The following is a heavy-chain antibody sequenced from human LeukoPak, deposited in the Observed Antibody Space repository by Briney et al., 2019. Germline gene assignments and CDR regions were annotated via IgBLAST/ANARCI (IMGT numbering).Heavy chain of an antibody. Sequence: GGSLRLSCVASGFTFSYAWMNWVRQAPGKGLEWVSYISSSGSTIYYADSVKGRFTISRDNAKNSLYLQMNSLRAEDTAVYYCAREPVAGQGGVYWGQGTLVTVSS. CDR3: AREPVAGQGGVY. D-gene: IGHD2-8*02. J-gene: IGHJ4*02. CDR2: ISSSGSTI. V-gene: IGHV3-11*01. CDR1: GFTFSYAW.